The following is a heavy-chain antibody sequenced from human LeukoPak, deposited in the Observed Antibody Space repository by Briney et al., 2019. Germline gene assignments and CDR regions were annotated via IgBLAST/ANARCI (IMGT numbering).Heavy chain of an antibody. CDR3: AKSFGPVIAAAGNGAD. CDR2: ISGSGGST. D-gene: IGHD6-13*01. V-gene: IGHV3-23*01. Sequence: GGSPRLSCAASGFTFSSYAMSWVRQAPGKGLEWVSAISGSGGSTYYADSVKGRFTISRDNSKNTLYLQMNSLRAEDTAVYYCAKSFGPVIAAAGNGADWGQGTLVTVSS. CDR1: GFTFSSYA. J-gene: IGHJ4*02.